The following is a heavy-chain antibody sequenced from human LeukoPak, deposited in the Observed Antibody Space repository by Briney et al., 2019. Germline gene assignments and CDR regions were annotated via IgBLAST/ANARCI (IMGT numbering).Heavy chain of an antibody. CDR1: GFTFSSYA. Sequence: GGSLRLTCAASGFTFSSYAMSWVRQAPGKGLEWVSAISGSGGSTYYADSVKGRFTISRDNSKNTLYLQMNSLRAEDTAVYYCAKSTPYYYDSSASPAAFDIWGQGTMVTVSS. J-gene: IGHJ3*02. CDR2: ISGSGGST. D-gene: IGHD3-22*01. CDR3: AKSTPYYYDSSASPAAFDI. V-gene: IGHV3-23*01.